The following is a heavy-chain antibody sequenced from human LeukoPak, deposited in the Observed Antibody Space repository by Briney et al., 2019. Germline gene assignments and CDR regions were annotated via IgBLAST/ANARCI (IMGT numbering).Heavy chain of an antibody. J-gene: IGHJ6*02. Sequence: SQTESLTCTVSGGSLSNGDYYSSWIRQHPGKGLEWIGYIYYSGSTNYNPSLKSRFTISVDTSKTQFSLQLSSVTAADTAVYCCASDRLYDSSGYRNGIYDGLDVWR. CDR1: GGSLSNGDYY. CDR3: ASDRLYDSSGYRNGIYDGLDV. V-gene: IGHV4-31*03. CDR2: IYYSGST. D-gene: IGHD3-22*01.